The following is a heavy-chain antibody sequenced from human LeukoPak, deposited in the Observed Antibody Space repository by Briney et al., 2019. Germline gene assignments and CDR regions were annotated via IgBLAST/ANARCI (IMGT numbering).Heavy chain of an antibody. CDR1: GFTFRNHG. D-gene: IGHD3-10*01. CDR3: ARDTVLWFGENSFDY. J-gene: IGHJ4*02. CDR2: IWYDGSNE. V-gene: IGHV3-33*01. Sequence: GRSLRLSCAASGFTFRNHGMHWVRQAPGKGLEWVAVIWYDGSNEYYADSVKGRFTISRDNSKNTLYLQMNSLRAEDTAVYYCARDTVLWFGENSFDYWGQGTLVTVSS.